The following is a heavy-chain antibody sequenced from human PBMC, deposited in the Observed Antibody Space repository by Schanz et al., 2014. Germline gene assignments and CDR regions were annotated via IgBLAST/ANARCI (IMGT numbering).Heavy chain of an antibody. Sequence: EVQLVESGGGLVKPGGSLRLSCAASGFAFSAYSMNWVRQAPGKGLEWVSYISSSSSTIYYADSVNSRFAISRDNAENSVYLQMNSLRAEDTAVYYCARDGFGGYLDSWGQGTTVTVSS. CDR3: ARDGFGGYLDS. CDR2: ISSSSSTI. CDR1: GFAFSAYS. J-gene: IGHJ4*03. D-gene: IGHD3-10*01. V-gene: IGHV3-21*05.